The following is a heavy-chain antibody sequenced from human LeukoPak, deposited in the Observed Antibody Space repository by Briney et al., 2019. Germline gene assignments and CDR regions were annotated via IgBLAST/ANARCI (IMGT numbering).Heavy chain of an antibody. CDR1: GYTFTSYD. J-gene: IGHJ6*02. Sequence: ASVKVSCKASGYTFTSYDINWVRQATGQGLEWMGWMSPNSGNTGYAQKFQGRVTMTRNTSISTAYMELSSLRSEDTAVYYCARPRRPLRFGGYYYGMDVWGQGTTVTVSS. V-gene: IGHV1-8*01. CDR3: ARPRRPLRFGGYYYGMDV. CDR2: MSPNSGNT. D-gene: IGHD3-3*01.